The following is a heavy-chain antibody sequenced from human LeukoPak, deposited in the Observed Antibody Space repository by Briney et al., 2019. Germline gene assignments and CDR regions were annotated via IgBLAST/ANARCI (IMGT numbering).Heavy chain of an antibody. CDR2: INHSGST. Sequence: SETLSLTCAVYGGSFSGYYWSWIRQPPGKGLEWVGEINHSGSTNYNPSLKSRVTISVDTSKNQFSLKLSSVTAADTAVYYCARGFMCSGGSCLTSWGQGTLVTVSS. CDR1: GGSFSGYY. CDR3: ARGFMCSGGSCLTS. J-gene: IGHJ4*02. V-gene: IGHV4-34*01. D-gene: IGHD2-15*01.